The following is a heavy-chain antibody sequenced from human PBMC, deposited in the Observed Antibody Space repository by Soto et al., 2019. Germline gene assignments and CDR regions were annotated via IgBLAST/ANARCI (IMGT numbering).Heavy chain of an antibody. V-gene: IGHV4-61*01. CDR2: IYYSGST. Sequence: KTSETLSLTCTVSGGSVSSGSYYWSWIRQPPGKGLEWIGYIYYSGSTNYNPSLKSRVTISVDTSKNQFSLKLSSVTAADTAVYYCARCIAARIDHNWFDPWGQGTLVTVSS. D-gene: IGHD6-6*01. J-gene: IGHJ5*02. CDR1: GGSVSSGSYY. CDR3: ARCIAARIDHNWFDP.